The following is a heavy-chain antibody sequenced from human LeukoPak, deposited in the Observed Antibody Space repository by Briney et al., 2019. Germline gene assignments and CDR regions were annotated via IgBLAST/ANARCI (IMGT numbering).Heavy chain of an antibody. Sequence: PGRSLRLSCAASGFTFSSYAMHWVRQAPGKGLEWVAVISYDGSNKYYADSVKGRFTISRDNSKNTLYLQMNSLRAEDTAVYYCARGSGDYGDHGAYWGQGTLVTVSS. J-gene: IGHJ4*02. CDR1: GFTFSSYA. CDR3: ARGSGDYGDHGAY. V-gene: IGHV3-30-3*01. CDR2: ISYDGSNK. D-gene: IGHD4-17*01.